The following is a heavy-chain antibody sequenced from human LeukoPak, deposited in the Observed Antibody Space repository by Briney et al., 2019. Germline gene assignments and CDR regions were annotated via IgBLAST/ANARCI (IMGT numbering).Heavy chain of an antibody. V-gene: IGHV3-33*01. J-gene: IGHJ4*02. CDR2: IWFDGSNK. CDR3: ARDATGGGDCFFDY. CDR1: GFTFRSYG. Sequence: GRSLRLSCAASGFTFRSYGMHWVRQAPGKGLEWVAVIWFDGSNKYYADSVKGRFTISRDNSKNTLFLQMNSLRGEDTAVYYCARDATGGGDCFFDYWGQGTLVTVSS. D-gene: IGHD2-21*02.